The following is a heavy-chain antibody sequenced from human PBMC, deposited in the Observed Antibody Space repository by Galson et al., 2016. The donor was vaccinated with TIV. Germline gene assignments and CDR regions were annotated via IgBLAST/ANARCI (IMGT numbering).Heavy chain of an antibody. Sequence: SLRLSCAASEFTFSSYAMSWVRQAPGKGLEWVSSISSFGGSAYYAHSVKGRFTISRDNSQLFLQMNSLRAEDTAVYYCVRDRFGAHEAGGSLFDYWGQGTLVTVSS. CDR1: EFTFSSYA. CDR2: ISSFGGSA. V-gene: IGHV3-23*01. CDR3: VRDRFGAHEAGGSLFDY. J-gene: IGHJ4*02. D-gene: IGHD2-15*01.